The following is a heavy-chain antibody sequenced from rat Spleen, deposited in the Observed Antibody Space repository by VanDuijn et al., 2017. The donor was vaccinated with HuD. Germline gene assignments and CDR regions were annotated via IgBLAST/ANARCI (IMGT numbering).Heavy chain of an antibody. Sequence: EVQLVESGGGLVQPGRSLKLSCVASGFTFNNYWMTWIRQAPGKGLEWVASITDTGGNTYYPDSLKGRFTISRDNAKSTLYLQMNSLRSGDTATYYCARHMANPYYVMDAWGQGASVTVSS. D-gene: IGHD3-4*01. CDR3: ARHMANPYYVMDA. CDR2: ITDTGGNT. CDR1: GFTFNNYW. V-gene: IGHV5-31*01. J-gene: IGHJ4*01.